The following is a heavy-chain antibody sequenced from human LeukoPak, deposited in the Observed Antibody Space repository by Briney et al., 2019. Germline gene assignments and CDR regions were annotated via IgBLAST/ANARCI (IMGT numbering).Heavy chain of an antibody. J-gene: IGHJ5*02. V-gene: IGHV1-8*01. CDR1: GYTFTSYD. D-gene: IGHD2-15*01. Sequence: ASVKVSCKASGYTFTSYDINWVRQATGQGLEWMGWRNPNSGNTGYAQKFQGRVTMTRNTSISTAYMEPSSLRSEDTAVYYCARGMGYCSGGSCYGNHWFDPWGQGTLVNVSS. CDR2: RNPNSGNT. CDR3: ARGMGYCSGGSCYGNHWFDP.